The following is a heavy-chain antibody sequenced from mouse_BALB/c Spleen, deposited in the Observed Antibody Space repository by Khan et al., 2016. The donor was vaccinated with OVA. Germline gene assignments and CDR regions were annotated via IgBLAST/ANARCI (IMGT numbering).Heavy chain of an antibody. Sequence: LQQPGSELVRPGASVKLSCKASGYTFTSYWMHWVKQRHGQGLEWIGNIYTGSGSTNYAEMFKSKGTLTVDTSSSTAYMHLSSLTSADSAVYDGTRGGYYGKALFAYWGQGTLVTVSA. CDR3: TRGGYYGKALFAY. CDR2: IYTGSGST. J-gene: IGHJ3*01. V-gene: IGHV1S22*01. CDR1: GYTFTSYW. D-gene: IGHD2-1*01.